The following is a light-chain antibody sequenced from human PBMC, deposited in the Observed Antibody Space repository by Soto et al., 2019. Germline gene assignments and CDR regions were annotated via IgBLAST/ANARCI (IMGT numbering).Light chain of an antibody. V-gene: IGKV1-5*01. CDR1: QSIRSW. J-gene: IGKJ1*01. Sequence: DIPMTQSPSTLSASVGDRVTITCRASQSIRSWLAWYQQKPGKAPQLLIYHASNLESGVPSRFSGSGSGTEFTLTISSLQPDDFATYYCQQYDSFSKTFGRGTKVEVK. CDR3: QQYDSFSKT. CDR2: HAS.